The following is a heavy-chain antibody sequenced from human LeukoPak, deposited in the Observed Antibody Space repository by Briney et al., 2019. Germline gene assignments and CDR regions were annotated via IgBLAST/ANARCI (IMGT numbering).Heavy chain of an antibody. CDR1: GYSFTKYG. J-gene: IGHJ4*02. D-gene: IGHD3-16*01. Sequence: ASVNVSCKASGYSFTKYGINWIRQAPGQGPEWMGWISGHSGNTDFAQKFQGRLTMSTDTSTSTAFMELRSLRSDDTADYYWSRTYRGSYRRVVEYDYWGQGTQVTVSS. CDR2: ISGHSGNT. CDR3: SRTYRGSYRRVVEYDY. V-gene: IGHV1-18*01.